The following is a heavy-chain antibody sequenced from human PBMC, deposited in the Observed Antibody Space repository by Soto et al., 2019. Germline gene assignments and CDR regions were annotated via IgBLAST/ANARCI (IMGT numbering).Heavy chain of an antibody. CDR2: IKSKTDGGTT. Sequence: EGSLRLSCAASGFTFSNAWMSWVRQAPGKGLEWVGRIKSKTDGGTTDYAVPVKGRFTISRDDSKNTLYLQMNSLKTEDTAVYYCTTLTGEWRAFDIWGQWTMVTVSS. CDR3: TTLTGEWRAFDI. D-gene: IGHD7-27*01. CDR1: GFTFSNAW. V-gene: IGHV3-15*01. J-gene: IGHJ3*02.